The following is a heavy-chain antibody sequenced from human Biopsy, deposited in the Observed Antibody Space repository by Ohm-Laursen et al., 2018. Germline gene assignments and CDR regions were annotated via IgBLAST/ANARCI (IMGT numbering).Heavy chain of an antibody. V-gene: IGHV1-24*01. Sequence: SSVKVSCKVSGYTLTELSMHWVRQAPGKGLEWMGGFAPENGKTVYTQNFQARVSMTEDTSTDTAYMELRSLRSEDTAVYYCAADINVWNVNYWGQGTQVTVSS. CDR2: FAPENGKT. CDR3: AADINVWNVNY. CDR1: GYTLTELS. D-gene: IGHD1-1*01. J-gene: IGHJ4*02.